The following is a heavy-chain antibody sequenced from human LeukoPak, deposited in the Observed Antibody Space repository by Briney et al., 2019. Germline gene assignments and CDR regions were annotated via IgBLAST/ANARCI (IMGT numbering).Heavy chain of an antibody. J-gene: IGHJ4*02. CDR3: ARGDSSGYYYDY. D-gene: IGHD3-22*01. CDR1: GGSISSGGYY. V-gene: IGHV4-30-4*01. CDR2: IYYSGST. Sequence: TSETLSLTCTVSGGSISSGGYYWSWIRQPPGKGLEWIGYIYYSGSTYSNPSLRSRVTISIDTSKNHFSLKLNSVTAADTAVYYCARGDSSGYYYDYWGQGTLVTVSS.